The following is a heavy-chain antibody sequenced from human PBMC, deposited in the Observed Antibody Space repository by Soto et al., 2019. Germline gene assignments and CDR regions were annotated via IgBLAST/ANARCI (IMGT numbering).Heavy chain of an antibody. D-gene: IGHD6-19*01. Sequence: EVQLVESGGGSVQPGRSLRLSCVASGFTFESYAMHWVRQVPGKGLEWVSGISWNSGSIGYEDSVKGRFTISRDNAQKSLYLEMNSLRVEHMAFCYCLKDIHEQWMVSHFEYWGQGALVTVSS. V-gene: IGHV3-9*03. CDR2: ISWNSGSI. CDR3: LKDIHEQWMVSHFEY. J-gene: IGHJ4*02. CDR1: GFTFESYA.